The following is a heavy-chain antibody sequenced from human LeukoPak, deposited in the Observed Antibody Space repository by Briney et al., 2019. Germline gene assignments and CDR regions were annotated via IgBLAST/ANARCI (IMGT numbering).Heavy chain of an antibody. V-gene: IGHV4-39*01. CDR3: ARQFIVVVTAIPDY. CDR2: IYYSGST. CDR1: GGSISSSSYY. Sequence: SETLSLTCTVSGGSISSSSYYWGWIRQPPGKGLEWIGSIYYSGSTYYNPSLKSRVTISVDRSKNQFSLKLSSVTAADTAVYYCARQFIVVVTAIPDYWGQGTLVTVSS. J-gene: IGHJ4*02. D-gene: IGHD2-21*02.